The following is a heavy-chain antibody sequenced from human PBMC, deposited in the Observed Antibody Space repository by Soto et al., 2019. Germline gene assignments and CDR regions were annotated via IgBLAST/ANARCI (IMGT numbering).Heavy chain of an antibody. D-gene: IGHD1-1*01. CDR1: GFTFSSHW. CDR3: ARGDNPEY. Sequence: EVQLVESGGGLVQPGGSLRLSCAASGFTFSSHWMTWVRQAPGKGLEWMANINEDGSEKYYMDSVKGRFTISRDNAKNSLYLQMNSLRAEDTAVFYCARGDNPEYWGQGTLVTVSS. CDR2: INEDGSEK. J-gene: IGHJ4*02. V-gene: IGHV3-7*01.